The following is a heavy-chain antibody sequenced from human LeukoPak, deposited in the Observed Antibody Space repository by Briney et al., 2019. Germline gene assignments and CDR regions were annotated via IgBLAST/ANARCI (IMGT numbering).Heavy chain of an antibody. J-gene: IGHJ4*02. V-gene: IGHV3-66*01. D-gene: IGHD5-12*01. Sequence: GGSLRLSCAASGFTVSTSYMRCVRQAPGKGLEWVSIIFEGANTYYAASVKGRFTISRDNSKNTLYFKMNSQRAEDTALYYCALIRGSGFPLSDWGQGTLVTVSS. CDR1: GFTVSTSY. CDR2: IFEGANT. CDR3: ALIRGSGFPLSD.